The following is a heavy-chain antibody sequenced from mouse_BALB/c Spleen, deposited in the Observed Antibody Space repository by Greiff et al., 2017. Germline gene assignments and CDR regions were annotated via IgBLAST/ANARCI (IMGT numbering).Heavy chain of an antibody. D-gene: IGHD2-1*01. J-gene: IGHJ2*01. CDR3: ARCSRNYGLDY. Sequence: EVKLVESGGGLVQPGGSRKLSCAASGFTFSSFGMHWVRQAPEKGLEWVAYISSGSSTIYYADTVKGRFTISRDNPKNTLFLQMTSLRSEDTAMYYCARCSRNYGLDYWGQGTTLTVSS. CDR1: GFTFSSFG. V-gene: IGHV5-17*02. CDR2: ISSGSSTI.